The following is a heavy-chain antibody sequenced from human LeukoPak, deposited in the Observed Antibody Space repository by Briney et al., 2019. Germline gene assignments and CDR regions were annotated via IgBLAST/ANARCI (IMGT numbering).Heavy chain of an antibody. CDR3: ARVRGGKSAVRGVPGGMDV. J-gene: IGHJ6*02. Sequence: PGGSLRLSCVASGFIVSTNYMSWVRQAPGKGLEWVAVIFRGDGTYHADSVKGRFTISRDASKNTVYLHMNSLTAEDTAVYYCARVRGGKSAVRGVPGGMDVWGQGTTVTVSS. V-gene: IGHV3-66*01. CDR1: GFIVSTNY. D-gene: IGHD3-10*01. CDR2: IFRGDGT.